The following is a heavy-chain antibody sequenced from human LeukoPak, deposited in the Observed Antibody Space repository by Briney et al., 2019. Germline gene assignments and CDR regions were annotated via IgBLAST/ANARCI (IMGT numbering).Heavy chain of an antibody. V-gene: IGHV3-23*01. CDR1: GFTFSSYA. J-gene: IGHJ4*02. CDR2: ITGSGGST. CDR3: AKGRQWELPLDY. Sequence: GGSLRLSCAASGFTFSSYAMNWVRQAPGKGLEWVSSITGSGGSTYYADSVKGRFTISRDNSKNTLYLQVNSLRAEDTAIYYCAKGRQWELPLDYWGQGALVTVSS. D-gene: IGHD1-26*01.